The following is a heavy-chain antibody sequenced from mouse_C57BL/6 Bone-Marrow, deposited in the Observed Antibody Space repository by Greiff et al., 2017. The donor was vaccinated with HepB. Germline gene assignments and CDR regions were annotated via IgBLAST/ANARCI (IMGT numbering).Heavy chain of an antibody. V-gene: IGHV1-81*01. CDR1: GYTFTSYG. CDR2: IYPRSGNT. J-gene: IGHJ4*01. CDR3: ARKVGGPMDY. Sequence: QVQLKQSGAELVRPGASVKLSCKASGYTFTSYGISWVKQRTGQGLEWIGEIYPRSGNTYYNEKFKGKATLTADKSSSTAYMELRSLTSEDSAVYFCARKVGGPMDYWGQGTSVTVSS. D-gene: IGHD1-1*01.